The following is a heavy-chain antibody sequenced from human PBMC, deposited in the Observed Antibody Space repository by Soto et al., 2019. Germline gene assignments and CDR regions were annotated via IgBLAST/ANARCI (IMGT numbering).Heavy chain of an antibody. CDR3: AHSKIVGATFDY. J-gene: IGHJ4*02. Sequence: QITLKESGPTLVKPTQTLTLTCTFSGFSLTTRGVGVGWIRQPPGKALECLALIYWNDDKRYNPSLKSRLTITKDTSKNQVILTMTNVDPVDTATYYWAHSKIVGATFDYWGQGTLVTVSS. D-gene: IGHD1-26*01. V-gene: IGHV2-5*01. CDR2: IYWNDDK. CDR1: GFSLTTRGVG.